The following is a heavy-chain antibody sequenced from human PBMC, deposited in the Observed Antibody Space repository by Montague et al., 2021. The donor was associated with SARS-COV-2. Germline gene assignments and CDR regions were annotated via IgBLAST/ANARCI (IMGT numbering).Heavy chain of an antibody. CDR3: ARIPPFLGMDV. J-gene: IGHJ6*02. CDR1: GFSLSTSGMC. Sequence: PALVKPTQALTLTCTFSGFSLSTSGMCVSWIRQPPGKALEWLARXDWDDDKYYSTSLKTRLTISKDTSKNQVVLTMTNMDPVDTVTYYCARIPPFLGMDVWGQGTTVTVSS. D-gene: IGHD3-3*01. CDR2: XDWDDDK. V-gene: IGHV2-70*11.